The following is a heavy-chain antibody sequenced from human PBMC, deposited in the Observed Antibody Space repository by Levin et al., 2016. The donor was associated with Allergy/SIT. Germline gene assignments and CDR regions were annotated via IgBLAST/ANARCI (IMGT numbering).Heavy chain of an antibody. CDR3: ARDDRRVEELLWFGELPTPLLYSYYYYYGMDV. CDR2: IIPIFGTA. J-gene: IGHJ6*02. Sequence: WVRQAPGQGLEWMGGIIPIFGTANYAQKFQGRVTITADESTSTAYMELSSLRSEDTAVYYCARDDRRVEELLWFGELPTPLLYSYYYYYGMDVWGQGTTVTVSS. V-gene: IGHV1-69*01. D-gene: IGHD3-10*01.